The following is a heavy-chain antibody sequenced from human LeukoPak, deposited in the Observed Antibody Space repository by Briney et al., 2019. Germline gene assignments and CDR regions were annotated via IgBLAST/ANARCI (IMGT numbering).Heavy chain of an antibody. CDR2: INHSGTT. V-gene: IGHV4-34*01. D-gene: IGHD2-2*03. J-gene: IGHJ5*02. Sequence: ASETLSLTCAVSDGTFRGYYWTWIRQPPGKGLEWIGEINHSGTTNYNPSLKSRVTMSVDTSKDQLSLKLSSVTAADTAVYYCARMINTGSGYCNSTSCYGANWFDPWGQGTLVTVSS. CDR3: ARMINTGSGYCNSTSCYGANWFDP. CDR1: DGTFRGYY.